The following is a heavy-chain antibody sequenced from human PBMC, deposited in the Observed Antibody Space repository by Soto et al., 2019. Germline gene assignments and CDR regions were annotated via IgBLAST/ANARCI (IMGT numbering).Heavy chain of an antibody. V-gene: IGHV3-33*01. CDR2: IWDDGSNN. J-gene: IGHJ4*02. CDR1: GFTFSSYG. D-gene: IGHD2-2*01. Sequence: QGQLVESGGGVVQPGRSLRLSCAASGFTFSSYGMHWVRQAPGKGLEWVAVIWDDGSNNNCADSVKGRFTISRDNSKDTLYLQMDSLRVDDTGVYYCARVIGDCSRTGCSVDYWGQGTLVTVSS. CDR3: ARVIGDCSRTGCSVDY.